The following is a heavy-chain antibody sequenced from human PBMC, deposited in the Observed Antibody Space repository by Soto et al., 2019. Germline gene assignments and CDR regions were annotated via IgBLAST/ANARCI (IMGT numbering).Heavy chain of an antibody. Sequence: VKVSCKASGGTFSSYAISWVRQAPGQGLEWMGGIIPIFGTANYAQKFQGRATITADESTSTAYMELSSLRSEDTAVYYCARAWGTTHIAVAGTWFDPWGQGTLVTVS. CDR3: ARAWGTTHIAVAGTWFDP. J-gene: IGHJ5*02. D-gene: IGHD6-19*01. CDR1: GGTFSSYA. V-gene: IGHV1-69*01. CDR2: IIPIFGTA.